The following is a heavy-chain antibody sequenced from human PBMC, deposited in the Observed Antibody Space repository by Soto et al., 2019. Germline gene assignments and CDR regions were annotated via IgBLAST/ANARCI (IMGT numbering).Heavy chain of an antibody. V-gene: IGHV1-18*01. CDR1: GYTFTIFG. J-gene: IGHJ4*02. D-gene: IGHD4-17*01. CDR3: ARRWTTGEIDY. CDR2: ISAYTGNT. Sequence: GASVKVSCKASGYTFTIFGISWVRQAPGQGLEWMGWISAYTGNTKYAQNFQGRVTMTTDTSTSTAYMELRSLRSDDTAVYYCARRWTTGEIDYWGQGTLVTVSS.